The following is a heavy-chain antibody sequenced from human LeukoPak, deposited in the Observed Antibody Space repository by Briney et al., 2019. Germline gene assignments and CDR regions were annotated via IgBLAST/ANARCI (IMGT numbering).Heavy chain of an antibody. J-gene: IGHJ4*02. CDR2: IIPIFGTA. D-gene: IGHD3-3*01. Sequence: ASVKVSCKASGGTFSSYAISWVRQAPGQGLEWMGGIIPIFGTANYAQKFQGRVTITADESTSTAYMELSSLRSEDTAVYYCVRVVKDFWSGYYVVFDYWGQGTLVTVSS. CDR3: VRVVKDFWSGYYVVFDY. CDR1: GGTFSSYA. V-gene: IGHV1-69*13.